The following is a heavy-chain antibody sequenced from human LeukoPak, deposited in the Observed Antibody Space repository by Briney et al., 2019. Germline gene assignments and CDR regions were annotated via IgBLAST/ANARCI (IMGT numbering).Heavy chain of an antibody. CDR2: ISYDGSNK. CDR1: GFTFSSYV. J-gene: IGHJ5*02. Sequence: GGSLRLSCAAFGFTFSSYVMPWVRQAPGKGLEWVAVISYDGSNKYYADSVKGRFTISRDNSKNTLYLQMNSLRAEDTAVYYCARARLIRFDPWGQGTLVTVSS. V-gene: IGHV3-30*01. CDR3: ARARLIRFDP.